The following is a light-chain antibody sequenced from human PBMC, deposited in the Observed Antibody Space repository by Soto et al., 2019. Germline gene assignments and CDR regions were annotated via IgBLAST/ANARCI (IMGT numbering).Light chain of an antibody. CDR3: SSYTSSSPYV. V-gene: IGLV2-14*01. Sequence: HSALTQPASVSGSPGQSITISCTGTSSDVGGYKYVSWYQQHPGKAPKLMIHDVSNRPSGVSNRFSGSKSGNTASLTISGLQAEDEADYYCSSYTSSSPYVFGTGTKLTVL. CDR1: SSDVGGYKY. CDR2: DVS. J-gene: IGLJ1*01.